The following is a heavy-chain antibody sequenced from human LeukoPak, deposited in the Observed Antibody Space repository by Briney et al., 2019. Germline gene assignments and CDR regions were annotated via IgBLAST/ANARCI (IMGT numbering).Heavy chain of an antibody. CDR3: AKDHVYSSSSFDY. Sequence: GGSLRLSCAASGFSNYAMNWVRQAPGKGLEWVSAISGSGGSTYYADSVKGRFAISRDNSKNTLYLQMNSLRVEDTAVYYCAKDHVYSSSSFDYWGLGTLVTVSS. CDR2: ISGSGGST. J-gene: IGHJ4*02. CDR1: GFSNYA. D-gene: IGHD6-6*01. V-gene: IGHV3-23*01.